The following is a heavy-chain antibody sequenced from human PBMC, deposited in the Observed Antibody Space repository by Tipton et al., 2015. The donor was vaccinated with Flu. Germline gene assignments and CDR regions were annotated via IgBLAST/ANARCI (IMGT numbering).Heavy chain of an antibody. V-gene: IGHV4-61*01. CDR2: VYNTGGA. CDR3: VSVVRGAAADYFGY. Sequence: TLSLTCTVSGASVSSETYYWSWIRQPPGKGLEWIGNVYNTGGAKHNPSLKSRLSLSIDTSKSQFSLRLSSVTAADTALYYCVSVVRGAAADYFGYWGQGTLVPVSS. D-gene: IGHD2-2*01. CDR1: GASVSSETYY. J-gene: IGHJ4*02.